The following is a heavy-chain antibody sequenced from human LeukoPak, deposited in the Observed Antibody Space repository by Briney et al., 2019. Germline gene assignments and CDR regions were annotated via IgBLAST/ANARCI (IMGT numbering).Heavy chain of an antibody. CDR1: GFTFSSYA. J-gene: IGHJ4*02. D-gene: IGHD3-22*01. CDR3: AKDLDSSGYYYFDY. CDR2: ISGSGGST. V-gene: IGHV3-23*01. Sequence: GGSLRLSCAASGFTFSSYAMHWVRQAPGKGLEWVSAISGSGGSTYYADSVKGRFTISRDNSKNTLYLQMNSLRAEDTAVYYCAKDLDSSGYYYFDYWGQGTLVTVSS.